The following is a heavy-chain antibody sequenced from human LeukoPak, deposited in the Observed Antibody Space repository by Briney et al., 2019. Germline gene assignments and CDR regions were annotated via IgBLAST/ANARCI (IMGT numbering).Heavy chain of an antibody. Sequence: PSETLSLTCAVSGGSINSGAYSWSWIRQPPGKGLEWIGYMSHSGSTYYNPSLKSRVTISVDRSKNQFSLKLSSVTAADTAVYYCARSVDTAMFWYFDLWGRGTLVTVSS. J-gene: IGHJ2*01. CDR3: ARSVDTAMFWYFDL. V-gene: IGHV4-30-2*01. CDR2: MSHSGST. CDR1: GGSINSGAYS. D-gene: IGHD5-18*01.